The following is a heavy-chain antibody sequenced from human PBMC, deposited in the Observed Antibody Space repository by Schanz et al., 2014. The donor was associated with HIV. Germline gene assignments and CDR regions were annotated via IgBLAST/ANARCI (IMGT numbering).Heavy chain of an antibody. CDR2: INSDGSST. D-gene: IGHD6-19*01. V-gene: IGHV3-74*01. J-gene: IGHJ4*02. CDR3: AKVAIHSSGWLPFDY. CDR1: GSTFSSYW. Sequence: EVQLVESGGGLVQPGGSLRLSCAASGSTFSSYWMHWVRQAPGKGLVWVSRINSDGSSTNYADSVKGRLTISRDNSKNTLYLQMKSLRPEDTAVYYCAKVAIHSSGWLPFDYWGQGTLVTVSS.